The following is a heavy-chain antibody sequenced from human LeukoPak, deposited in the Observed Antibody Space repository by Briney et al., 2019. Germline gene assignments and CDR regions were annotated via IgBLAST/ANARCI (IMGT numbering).Heavy chain of an antibody. V-gene: IGHV4-59*01. Sequence: PSETLSLTCTVSGGSISDYYWSWIRQPPGKGLEWIGYIYYSGSTNSGSTNYNPSLESRVTISVDTSKNQLSLKLSSVTAADTAVYYCARGWVYFDYWGQGTLATVSS. D-gene: IGHD1-26*01. CDR2: IYYSGSTNSGST. CDR3: ARGWVYFDY. J-gene: IGHJ4*02. CDR1: GGSISDYY.